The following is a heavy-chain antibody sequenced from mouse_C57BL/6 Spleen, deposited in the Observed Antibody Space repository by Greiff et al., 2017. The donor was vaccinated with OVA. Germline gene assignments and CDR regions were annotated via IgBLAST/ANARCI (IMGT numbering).Heavy chain of an antibody. CDR2: INPNNGGI. D-gene: IGHD1-1*01. V-gene: IGHV1-26*01. CDR1: GYTFTDYY. Sequence: EVQLQQSGPELVKPGASVKISCKASGYTFTDYYMNWVKQSHGKSLEWIGDINPNNGGISYNQKFKGKATLTVDKSSSTAYMELRSLTSEDSAGHDCARGEYYYGSSYAYSMDYWGQGTSLTVSS. J-gene: IGHJ4*01. CDR3: ARGEYYYGSSYAYSMDY.